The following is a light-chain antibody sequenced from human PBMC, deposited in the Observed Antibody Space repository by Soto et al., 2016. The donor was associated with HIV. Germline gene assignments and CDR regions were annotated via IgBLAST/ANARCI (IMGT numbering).Light chain of an antibody. J-gene: IGLJ3*02. CDR2: DDS. Sequence: SYVLTQPPSVSVAPGKTARISCGGGNIGSKSVNWYQQKPGQPPVLVLYDDSDRPSGTPERFSGSNSGNTATLTISRVEAGDEADYYCQVWDAGSDHVVFGGGTKLTVL. V-gene: IGLV3-21*03. CDR3: QVWDAGSDHVV. CDR1: NIGSKS.